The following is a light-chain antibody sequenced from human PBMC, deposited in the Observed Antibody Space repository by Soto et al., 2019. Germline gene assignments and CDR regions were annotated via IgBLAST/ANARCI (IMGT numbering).Light chain of an antibody. CDR1: QSVSSK. V-gene: IGKV3-15*01. CDR2: GAS. Sequence: EIVMTQSPATLSVSPGEGAPLSCRASQSVSSKLAWYQQKPGQAPRLLIYGASTRATGIPARFSGSGSGTEFTLTIGSLQSEDFAVYYCQQYSSSPSFGQGTRLEI. J-gene: IGKJ5*01. CDR3: QQYSSSPS.